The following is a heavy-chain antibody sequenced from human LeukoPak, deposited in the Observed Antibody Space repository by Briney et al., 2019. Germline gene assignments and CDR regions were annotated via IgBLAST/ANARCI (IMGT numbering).Heavy chain of an antibody. J-gene: IGHJ4*02. CDR1: GSTFTSYT. CDR2: VNAGNGDT. D-gene: IGHD6-25*01. Sequence: ASVKVSCKTSGSTFTSYTFRWMRQAPGQRFEWMGWVNAGNGDTEYSRKFQGRVTFTRDTFANVAYMDLSSLRSEDTAVYFCARQGLSHKFFFDYWGQGTQATVSS. V-gene: IGHV1-3*01. CDR3: ARQGLSHKFFFDY.